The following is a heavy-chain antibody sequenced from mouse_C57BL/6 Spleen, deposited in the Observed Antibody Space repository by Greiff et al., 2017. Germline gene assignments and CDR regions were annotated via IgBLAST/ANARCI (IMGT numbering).Heavy chain of an antibody. J-gene: IGHJ1*03. CDR2: IYPGDGDT. V-gene: IGHV1-80*01. CDR3: ARWGGNYVGYFDV. Sequence: VQLQESGAELVKPGASVKISCKASGYAFSSYWMNWVKQRPGKGLEWIGQIYPGDGDTNYNGKFKGKATLTADKSSSTAYMQLSSLTSEDSAVYFCARWGGNYVGYFDVWGTGTTVTVSS. D-gene: IGHD2-1*01. CDR1: GYAFSSYW.